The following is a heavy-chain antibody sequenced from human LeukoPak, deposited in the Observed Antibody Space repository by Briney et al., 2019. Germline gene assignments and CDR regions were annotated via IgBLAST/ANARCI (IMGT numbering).Heavy chain of an antibody. Sequence: PSETLSLTCTVSGGSISSSSYYWGWIRQPPGKGLEWIGSIYYSGSTYYNPSLKSRVTISVDTSKNQFSLKLSSVTAADTAVYYCARSPLDWLSVNWFDPWGQGTLVTVSS. CDR1: GGSISSSSYY. D-gene: IGHD3-9*01. CDR3: ARSPLDWLSVNWFDP. CDR2: IYYSGST. J-gene: IGHJ5*02. V-gene: IGHV4-39*01.